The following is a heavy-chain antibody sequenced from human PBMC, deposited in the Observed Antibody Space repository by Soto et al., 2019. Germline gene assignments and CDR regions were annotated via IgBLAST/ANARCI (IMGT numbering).Heavy chain of an antibody. V-gene: IGHV3-74*01. Sequence: PGGCLRLSCAASAFTVDTYCMNWVRQAPGKGPEWLSGINRGGTISSYADSVTGRFTISRDHARNTMSVQMNSLSADATPIYYCARLSGDHSAYFSYDMDDWGQGTTVTVSS. CDR2: INRGGTIS. D-gene: IGHD2-21*01. CDR3: ARLSGDHSAYFSYDMDD. J-gene: IGHJ6*02. CDR1: AFTVDTYC.